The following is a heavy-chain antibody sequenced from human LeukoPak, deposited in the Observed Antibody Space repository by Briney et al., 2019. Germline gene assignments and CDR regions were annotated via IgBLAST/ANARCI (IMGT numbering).Heavy chain of an antibody. CDR1: GYSISSGFY. V-gene: IGHV4-38-2*02. J-gene: IGHJ3*02. CDR2: IFHSGNT. Sequence: SETLSLTCSVSGYSISSGFYWGWIRQPPGKGLEWIGSIFHSGNTYYNPSLKRRVTISVHTSKHQFSLNLASVITADTAMNYCARANYYDTSGYSRGAFDIWGQGTMVTVSS. CDR3: ARANYYDTSGYSRGAFDI. D-gene: IGHD3-22*01.